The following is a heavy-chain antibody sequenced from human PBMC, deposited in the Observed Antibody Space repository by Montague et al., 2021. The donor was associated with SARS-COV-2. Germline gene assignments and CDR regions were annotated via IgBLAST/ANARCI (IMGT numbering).Heavy chain of an antibody. V-gene: IGHV3-23*01. J-gene: IGHJ4*02. Sequence: SLRLSCAASGFTFSSYAMRWVRQAPGKGLEWVSAISGSGGSTYYADSVKGRFTISRDNSKNTLYLQMNSLRAEDTAVYYCANAGIKYDYVDFVDYWGQGTLVTVSS. CDR3: ANAGIKYDYVDFVDY. CDR2: ISGSGGST. D-gene: IGHD4-17*01. CDR1: GFTFSSYA.